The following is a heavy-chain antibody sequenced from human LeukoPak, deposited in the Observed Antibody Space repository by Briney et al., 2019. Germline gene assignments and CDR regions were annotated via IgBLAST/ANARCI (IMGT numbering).Heavy chain of an antibody. CDR3: ARRTAAGYWYFDL. CDR1: GGSISSYY. Sequence: SETLCLTCTVSGGSISSYYWSWIRQHPGKGLEWIGYMYHSGSTNYSPSLKSRVTISIDTSKNQFSLKLRSVTAADTAVYYCARRTAAGYWYFDLWGRGTLVTVSS. CDR2: MYHSGST. V-gene: IGHV4-59*08. J-gene: IGHJ2*01. D-gene: IGHD1-1*01.